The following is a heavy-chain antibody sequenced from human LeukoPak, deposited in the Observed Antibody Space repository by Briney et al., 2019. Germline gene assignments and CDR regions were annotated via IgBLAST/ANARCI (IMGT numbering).Heavy chain of an antibody. D-gene: IGHD6-13*01. Sequence: EINHSGSTNYNPSLKSRVTISVDTSKNQFSLKLSSVTAADTAVYYCARVKRLTLQQLVYDYWGQGTLVTVSS. CDR3: ARVKRLTLQQLVYDY. CDR2: INHSGST. V-gene: IGHV4-34*01. J-gene: IGHJ4*02.